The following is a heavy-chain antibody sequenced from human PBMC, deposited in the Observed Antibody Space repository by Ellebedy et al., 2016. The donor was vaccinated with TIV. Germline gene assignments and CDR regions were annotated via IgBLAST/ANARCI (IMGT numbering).Heavy chain of an antibody. V-gene: IGHV3-30*03. J-gene: IGHJ4*02. Sequence: GESLKISCAASGFTFSKYGMHWVRQAPGKGLEWVAVISKDGTYKYYPDSVKGRFTISRDNAKNSLYLQMNSLRAEDTAVYYFARASRGSSSVYWGQGTLVTVSS. CDR2: ISKDGTYK. D-gene: IGHD6-6*01. CDR1: GFTFSKYG. CDR3: ARASRGSSSVY.